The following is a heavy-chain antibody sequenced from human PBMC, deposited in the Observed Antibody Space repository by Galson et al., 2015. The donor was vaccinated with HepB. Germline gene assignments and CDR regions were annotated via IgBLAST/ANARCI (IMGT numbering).Heavy chain of an antibody. V-gene: IGHV3-30*18. CDR3: AKDAPGEGGYFDY. Sequence: SLRLSCAASGFTFSSYGMHWVRQAPGKGLEWVAVISYDGSNKYYADSVKGRFTISRDNSKNTLYLQMNSLRAEDTAVYYCAKDAPGEGGYFDYWGQGTLVTVSS. CDR2: ISYDGSNK. D-gene: IGHD7-27*01. CDR1: GFTFSSYG. J-gene: IGHJ4*02.